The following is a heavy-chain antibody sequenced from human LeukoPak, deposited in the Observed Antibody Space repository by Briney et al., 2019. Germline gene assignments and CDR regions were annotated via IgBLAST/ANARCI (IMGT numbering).Heavy chain of an antibody. CDR3: ASSSGHLDY. CDR1: GFTFSSYS. Sequence: GGSLRLSCAASGFTFSSYSMNWVRQAPGKGLEWLSYITGSSSTIYYADSVKGRFTISRDNAKNSLYLQMNSLRAEDTAVYYCASSSGHLDYWGQGTPVTVSS. D-gene: IGHD6-19*01. J-gene: IGHJ4*02. CDR2: ITGSSSTI. V-gene: IGHV3-48*04.